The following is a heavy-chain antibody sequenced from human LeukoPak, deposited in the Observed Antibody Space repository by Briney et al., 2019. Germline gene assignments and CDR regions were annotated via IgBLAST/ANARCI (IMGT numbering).Heavy chain of an antibody. D-gene: IGHD1-26*01. CDR2: ISSSSSYI. V-gene: IGHV3-21*04. CDR1: GFTFSSYS. J-gene: IGHJ4*02. CDR3: ARDRGLYSGSYYDY. Sequence: GGSLRLSCAASGFTFSSYSMNWVRQAPGKGLEWVSSISSSSSYIYYADSVKGRFTISRDNAKNSLYLQMNSLRAEDTAVYYCARDRGLYSGSYYDYWGQGTLVTVSS.